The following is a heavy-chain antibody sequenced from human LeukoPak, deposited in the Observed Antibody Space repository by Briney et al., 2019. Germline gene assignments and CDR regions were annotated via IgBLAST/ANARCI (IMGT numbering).Heavy chain of an antibody. CDR3: ARHKRSSWNPSLLDY. CDR2: IYYSGST. D-gene: IGHD6-13*01. V-gene: IGHV4-39*01. J-gene: IGHJ4*02. Sequence: SETLSLTCTVSGGSISSSSYYWGWIRQPPGKGLEWIGSIYYSGSTYYNPSLKSRVTISVDTSKNQFSLKLSSVTAADTAVYYCARHKRSSWNPSLLDYWGQGTLVTASS. CDR1: GGSISSSSYY.